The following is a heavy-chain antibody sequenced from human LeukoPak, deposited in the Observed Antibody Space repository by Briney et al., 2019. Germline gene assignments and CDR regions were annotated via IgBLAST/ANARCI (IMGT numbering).Heavy chain of an antibody. D-gene: IGHD3-22*01. CDR2: IRYDGSNK. J-gene: IGHJ3*02. Sequence: PGGSLRLSCAASGFTFSSYGMHWVRQAPGKGLEWVAFIRYDGSNKYYADSVKGRFTISRDNSKNTLYLQMNSLRAEDTAVYYCASITMIVVVIDVNIWGQGTMVTVSS. CDR1: GFTFSSYG. V-gene: IGHV3-30*02. CDR3: ASITMIVVVIDVNI.